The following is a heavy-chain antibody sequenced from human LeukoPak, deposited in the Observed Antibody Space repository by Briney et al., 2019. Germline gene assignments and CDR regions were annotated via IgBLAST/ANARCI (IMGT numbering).Heavy chain of an antibody. V-gene: IGHV3-21*01. Sequence: GGSLRLSCAASGFSFSGYSMNWVRQAPGKGLEWVSSISSSSSYIYYADSVKGRFTISRDNAKNSLYLQMNRLTVEDTAVYYCGRGMRDYYGLDYWGQGILVTVSS. J-gene: IGHJ4*02. D-gene: IGHD3-10*01. CDR3: GRGMRDYYGLDY. CDR1: GFSFSGYS. CDR2: ISSSSSYI.